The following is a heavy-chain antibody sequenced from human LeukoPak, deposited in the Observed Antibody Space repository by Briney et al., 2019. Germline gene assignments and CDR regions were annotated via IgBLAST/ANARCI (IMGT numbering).Heavy chain of an antibody. CDR3: ARQKYYYDSSGEVNWFDP. CDR1: GFTFSDYY. Sequence: GGSLRLSCAASGFTFSDYYMSWIRQAPGKGLEWVSYISSSSSYTNYADSVKGRFTISRDNAKNSLYLQMNSLRAEDTAVYYCARQKYYYDSSGEVNWFDPWGQGTLVTVSS. CDR2: ISSSSSYT. D-gene: IGHD3-22*01. V-gene: IGHV3-11*03. J-gene: IGHJ5*02.